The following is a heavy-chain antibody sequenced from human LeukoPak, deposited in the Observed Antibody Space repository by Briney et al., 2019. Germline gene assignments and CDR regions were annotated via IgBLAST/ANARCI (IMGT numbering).Heavy chain of an antibody. J-gene: IGHJ4*02. V-gene: IGHV3-72*01. D-gene: IGHD6-19*01. Sequence: GGSLRLSCAVSGFTLSDHFLDWVRQAPGKGLEWVGRSRSKAKSYTTEYAASVKGRFTISRDDSTNSLYLQMNSLKIEDTAIYYCVRVGSVAGSDYLDYWGQGTLVTVSS. CDR3: VRVGSVAGSDYLDY. CDR1: GFTLSDHF. CDR2: SRSKAKSYTT.